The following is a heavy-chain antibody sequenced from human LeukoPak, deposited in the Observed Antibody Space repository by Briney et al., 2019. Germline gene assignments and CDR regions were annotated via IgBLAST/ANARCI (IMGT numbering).Heavy chain of an antibody. Sequence: GGSLRLSCAASGFTFSNYWMHWVRQAPGKGLVWVSRINSDGSSTNYADSVKGRFTISRDNAKNSLYLQMNSLRAEDTAVYYCARDGYCSGGSCYKGRFDYWGQGTLVTVSS. J-gene: IGHJ4*02. CDR3: ARDGYCSGGSCYKGRFDY. D-gene: IGHD2-15*01. CDR1: GFTFSNYW. CDR2: INSDGSST. V-gene: IGHV3-74*01.